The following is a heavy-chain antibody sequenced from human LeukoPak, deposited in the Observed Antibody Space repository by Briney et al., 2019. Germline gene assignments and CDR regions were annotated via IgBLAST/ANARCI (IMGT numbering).Heavy chain of an antibody. D-gene: IGHD6-13*01. CDR3: ARDGQQLRAFDI. Sequence: SETLSLTCTVSGGSISSYYWSWIRQPPGKGLEWIGSIYHSGSTYYNPSLKSRVTISVDTSKNQFSLKLSSVTAADTAVYYCARDGQQLRAFDIWGQGTMVTVSS. J-gene: IGHJ3*02. V-gene: IGHV4-38-2*02. CDR2: IYHSGST. CDR1: GGSISSYY.